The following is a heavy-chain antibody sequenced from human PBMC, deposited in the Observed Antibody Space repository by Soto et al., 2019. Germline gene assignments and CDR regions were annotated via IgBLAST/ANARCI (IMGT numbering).Heavy chain of an antibody. V-gene: IGHV1-3*01. J-gene: IGHJ6*02. CDR3: ARDVGSSWTTIYYYYGMDV. CDR1: GYTLIIYA. CDR2: INAGNGNT. Sequence: ASVKVSCKASGYTLIIYAMHWVRQAPGQRLEWKGWINAGNGNTKYSQKFQGRVTITRDTSASTAYMELSSLRSEDTAVYYCARDVGSSWTTIYYYYGMDVWGQGTTVTVSS. D-gene: IGHD6-13*01.